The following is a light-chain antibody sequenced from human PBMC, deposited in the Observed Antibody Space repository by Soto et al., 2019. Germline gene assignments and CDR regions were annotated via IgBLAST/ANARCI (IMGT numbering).Light chain of an antibody. CDR1: QSINTY. Sequence: DLQMTQSPSSLSASVGDRVTITCRASQSINTYLNWYQQKPGKAPKLLIYAASSLQSGVPSRFSGSGSGTDFTLTIGSLQPEDFATYYCQESYSHSRTFGPGTKVDI. CDR3: QESYSHSRT. V-gene: IGKV1-39*01. CDR2: AAS. J-gene: IGKJ3*01.